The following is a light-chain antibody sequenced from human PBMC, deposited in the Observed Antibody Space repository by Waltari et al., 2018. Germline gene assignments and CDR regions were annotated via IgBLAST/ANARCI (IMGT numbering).Light chain of an antibody. CDR1: QSVSSY. J-gene: IGKJ4*01. V-gene: IGKV3-11*01. Sequence: EIVLTQSPVTLSLSPGERATLSCRASQSVSSYLAWYQQKPGQAPRLLIYDASNRATGIPARFSGTGSGTDFTLTISSLEPEDFVIYYCQQRSKWPKTFGGGTKVEIK. CDR2: DAS. CDR3: QQRSKWPKT.